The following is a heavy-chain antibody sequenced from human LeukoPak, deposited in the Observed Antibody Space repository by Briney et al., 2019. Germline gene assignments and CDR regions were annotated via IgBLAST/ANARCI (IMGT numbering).Heavy chain of an antibody. V-gene: IGHV4-30-2*01. D-gene: IGHD3-10*01. CDR3: ARGGYYGSGSPNNWFDP. CDR1: GGSISSGGYS. CDR2: IYHSGST. Sequence: SQTLSLTCAVSGGSISSGGYSWSWIRQPPGKGLEWIGYIYHSGSTYNNPSLKSRVTISVDRSKNQFSLKLSSVTAADTAVYYCARGGYYGSGSPNNWFDPWGQGTLVTVSS. J-gene: IGHJ5*02.